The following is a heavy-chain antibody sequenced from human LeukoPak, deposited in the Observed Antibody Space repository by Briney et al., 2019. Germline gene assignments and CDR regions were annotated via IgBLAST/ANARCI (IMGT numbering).Heavy chain of an antibody. CDR2: IYYGGST. V-gene: IGHV4-31*03. CDR1: GGSISSGGYY. J-gene: IGHJ4*02. Sequence: PSETLSLTCSVSGGSISSGGYYWSWIRQHPGRGLEWIGFIYYGGSTSYNPSLRGRVTISRDTSKNQFSLEVTYVTAADTAVYYCASLVEYRVDLDYWGQGTLVTVSS. CDR3: ASLVEYRVDLDY. D-gene: IGHD2-8*02.